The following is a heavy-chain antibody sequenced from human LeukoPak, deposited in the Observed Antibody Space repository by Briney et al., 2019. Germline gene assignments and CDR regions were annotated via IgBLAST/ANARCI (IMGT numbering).Heavy chain of an antibody. CDR1: GFTFNNAW. CDR2: IKSKSNGGTI. J-gene: IGHJ1*01. CDR3: TTWSAASRAQ. V-gene: IGHV3-15*01. Sequence: QPGGSLRLSCAASGFTFNNAWMSWVRQTPGKELEWVGRIKSKSNGGTIDYAAPVDVRFTISRDDSKNTLYLQMNSLKTEDTAVYYCTTWSAASRAQWGEGSLVTVSP. D-gene: IGHD2-15*01.